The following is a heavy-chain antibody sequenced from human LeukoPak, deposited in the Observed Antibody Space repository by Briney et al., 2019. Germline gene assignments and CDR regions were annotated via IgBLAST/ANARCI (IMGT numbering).Heavy chain of an antibody. D-gene: IGHD3-16*02. V-gene: IGHV4-59*08. J-gene: IGHJ5*02. Sequence: SETLSLTCTVSGGSISSYYWSWIGQPPGKGLEWIWYIYYSGSTNYNPSLKSRVTISVDTSKNQFSLKLSSVTAADTAVYYCARQELRLGELSLFGWFDPWGQGTLVTVSS. CDR3: ARQELRLGELSLFGWFDP. CDR1: GGSISSYY. CDR2: IYYSGST.